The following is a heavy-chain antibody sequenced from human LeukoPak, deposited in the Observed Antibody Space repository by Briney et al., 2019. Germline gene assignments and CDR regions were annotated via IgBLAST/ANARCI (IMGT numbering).Heavy chain of an antibody. Sequence: ASVKVSCKASGGTFSSYDINWVRQATGQGLEWMGWMNPNSGNTGYAQKFQGRVTITRNTSISTAYMELSSLRSEDTAVYYCVYSSSWYAFDYWGQGTLVTVSS. CDR3: VYSSSWYAFDY. CDR2: MNPNSGNT. J-gene: IGHJ4*02. D-gene: IGHD6-13*01. CDR1: GGTFSSYD. V-gene: IGHV1-8*03.